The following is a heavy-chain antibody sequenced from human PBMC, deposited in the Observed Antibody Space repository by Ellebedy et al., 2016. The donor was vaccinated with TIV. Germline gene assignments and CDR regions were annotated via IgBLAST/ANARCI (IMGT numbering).Heavy chain of an antibody. Sequence: AASVKVSCKASGYTFTSYGVSWVRQAPGQGLEWMGWISTFDGNANYAQKLQGRVTMTADTSTNTVYMELTSLRSDDTAVYYCAKTVKFGAAADYWGQGTLVTVSS. D-gene: IGHD2-2*01. V-gene: IGHV1-18*01. CDR1: GYTFTSYG. J-gene: IGHJ4*02. CDR3: AKTVKFGAAADY. CDR2: ISTFDGNA.